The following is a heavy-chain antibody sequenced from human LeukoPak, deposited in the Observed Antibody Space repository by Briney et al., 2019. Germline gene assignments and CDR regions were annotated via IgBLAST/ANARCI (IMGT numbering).Heavy chain of an antibody. D-gene: IGHD2-8*01. CDR2: IYYSGST. CDR1: GGSISSGGYY. CDR3: ARGSLICTNGVCYPYYFDY. Sequence: SETLSLTCTVSGGSISSGGYYWSWIRQHPGKGLEWIGYIYYSGSTYYNPSLKSRVTISVDTSKNQFSLKLSSVTAADTAVYYCARGSLICTNGVCYPYYFDYWGQGTLVTVSS. J-gene: IGHJ4*02. V-gene: IGHV4-31*03.